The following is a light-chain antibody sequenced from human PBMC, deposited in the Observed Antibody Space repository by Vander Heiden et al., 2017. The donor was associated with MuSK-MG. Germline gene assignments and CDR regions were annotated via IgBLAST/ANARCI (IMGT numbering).Light chain of an antibody. J-gene: IGLJ2*01. CDR1: SGDVGGYNL. Sequence: QSALTHPASVSAPPGRSITIPCTGTSGDVGGYNLVSWYQQHQCKAPKLMIYEVSKRPSGVSNRFSGSKSGNTASLTISGLQAEDEADYYCCSYAGSSTAVVFGGGTKLTVL. CDR2: EVS. CDR3: CSYAGSSTAVV. V-gene: IGLV2-23*02.